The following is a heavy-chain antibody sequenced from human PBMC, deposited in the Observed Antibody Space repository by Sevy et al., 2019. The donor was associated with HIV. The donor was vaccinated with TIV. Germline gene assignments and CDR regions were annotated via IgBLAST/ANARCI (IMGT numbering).Heavy chain of an antibody. CDR1: GFTFSSYS. CDR2: ISSSSSYI. J-gene: IGHJ4*02. CDR3: ARDRGLRLGELPYYFDY. V-gene: IGHV3-21*01. Sequence: GGSLRLSCAASGFTFSSYSMNWVRQAPGKGLEWVSSISSSSSYIYYADSVKGRFTISRDNAKNSLYLQMNSLRAEDTAVYYCARDRGLRLGELPYYFDYWGQRTLVTVSS. D-gene: IGHD3-16*02.